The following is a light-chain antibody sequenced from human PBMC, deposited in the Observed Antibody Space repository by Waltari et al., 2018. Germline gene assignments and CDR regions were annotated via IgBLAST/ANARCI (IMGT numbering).Light chain of an antibody. Sequence: DIQMTQSPSSLSASVGDRVTIPCRASQSISSYLNWYQQKPGKAPKLLIYAASSLQSGVPSRFSGSGSGTDFTLTISSLQPEDFATYYCQQSYSTPGTFGQGTKLEIK. CDR1: QSISSY. V-gene: IGKV1-39*01. CDR3: QQSYSTPGT. J-gene: IGKJ2*01. CDR2: AAS.